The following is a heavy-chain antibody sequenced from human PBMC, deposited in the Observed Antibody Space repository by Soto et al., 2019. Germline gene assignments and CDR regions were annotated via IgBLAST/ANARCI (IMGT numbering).Heavy chain of an antibody. Sequence: SVKVSCKASGGTFSSYAISWVRQAPGQGPEWMGGIIPIFGTANYAQKFQGRVTITADESTSTAYMELSSLRSEDTAVYYCARERYAGSNGSRARTLHFEYWGHGTLVXVS. CDR3: ARERYAGSNGSRARTLHFEY. V-gene: IGHV1-69*13. D-gene: IGHD3-9*01. CDR2: IIPIFGTA. CDR1: GGTFSSYA. J-gene: IGHJ4*01.